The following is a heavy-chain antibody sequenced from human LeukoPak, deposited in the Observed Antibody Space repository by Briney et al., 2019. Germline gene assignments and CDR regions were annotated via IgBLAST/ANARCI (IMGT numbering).Heavy chain of an antibody. Sequence: PGGSLRLSCAASGFTLRIYAMTWVRQAPGKGLEWVSGVSGSGGFTYYADSVRGRYTIARDNCKNTLYLQMNSLRAEDTAVYYCAKGGDSSGYYQHYSDYWGQGTLVTVSS. CDR2: VSGSGGFT. CDR3: AKGGDSSGYYQHYSDY. J-gene: IGHJ4*02. CDR1: GFTLRIYA. V-gene: IGHV3-23*01. D-gene: IGHD3-22*01.